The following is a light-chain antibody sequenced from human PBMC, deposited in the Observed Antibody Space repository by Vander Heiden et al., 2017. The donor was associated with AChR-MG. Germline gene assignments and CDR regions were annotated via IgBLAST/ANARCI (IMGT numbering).Light chain of an antibody. CDR2: QDS. Sequence: SYELTQPPSVSVSPGQTASITCSGDKLGAKYACWYQQKPGQSPVLVIYQDSKRPSGIPERFSGSNSGNTATLTISGTQAMDEADYYCQAWDSSLGVVFGGGTKLTVL. J-gene: IGLJ2*01. CDR1: KLGAKY. V-gene: IGLV3-1*01. CDR3: QAWDSSLGVV.